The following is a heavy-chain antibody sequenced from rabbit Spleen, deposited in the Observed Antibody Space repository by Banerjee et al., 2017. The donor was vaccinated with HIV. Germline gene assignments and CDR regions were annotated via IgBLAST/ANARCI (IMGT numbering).Heavy chain of an antibody. D-gene: IGHD1-1*01. V-gene: IGHV1S45*01. CDR3: ARDLVGVIGWNFYL. CDR1: GFSLTYNYV. Sequence: QQQLVESGGGLVKPGASLTLTCKASGFSLTYNYVMCWVRQAPGKGLEWIACIDAGYRGNTYYVSWAKGRFTVSKTSSTTVTLQMTSLTAADTATYFYARDLVGVIGWNFYLWGPGTLVTVS. CDR2: IDAGYRGNT. J-gene: IGHJ4*01.